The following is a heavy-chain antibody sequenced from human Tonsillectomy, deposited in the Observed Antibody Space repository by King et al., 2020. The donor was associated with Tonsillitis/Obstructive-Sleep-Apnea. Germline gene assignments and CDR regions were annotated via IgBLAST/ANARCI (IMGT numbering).Heavy chain of an antibody. CDR3: ARAEVPVVIDS. CDR2: LYSGGST. J-gene: IGHJ4*02. Sequence: VQLVESGGGKIQPGGSLRLSCEASGFAVSDYYMNWVRQAPGKGLEGVSVLYSGGSTYYADSVKGRFTVSRDHSRNTLFLQLNSLRVNDTAVYFCARAEVPVVIDSWGQGILVTVSS. CDR1: GFAVSDYY. V-gene: IGHV3-53*01. D-gene: IGHD3-10*01.